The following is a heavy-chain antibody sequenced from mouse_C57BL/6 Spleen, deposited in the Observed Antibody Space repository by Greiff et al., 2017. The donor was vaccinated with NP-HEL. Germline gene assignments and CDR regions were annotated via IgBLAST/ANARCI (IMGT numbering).Heavy chain of an antibody. CDR3: ARGGYTGYYAMDY. J-gene: IGHJ4*01. V-gene: IGHV1-80*01. Sequence: QVQLKESGAELVKPGASVKISCKASGYAFSSYWMNWVKQRPGKGLEWIGQIYPGDGDTNYNGKFKGKATLTADKSSSTAYMQLSSLTSEDSAVYFCARGGYTGYYAMDYWGQGTSVTVSS. D-gene: IGHD2-2*01. CDR1: GYAFSSYW. CDR2: IYPGDGDT.